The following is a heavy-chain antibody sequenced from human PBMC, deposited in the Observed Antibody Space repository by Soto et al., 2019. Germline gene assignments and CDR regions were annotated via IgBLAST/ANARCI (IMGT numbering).Heavy chain of an antibody. CDR1: GGSFSGHY. V-gene: IGHV4-34*01. D-gene: IGHD3-16*01. Sequence: QVQLQQWGAGLLKPSETLSLTCAVYGGSFSGHYWTWLRQPPGKGLEWIGEINRGGSTNYNPSRRSRGAISVDTFKNEFCLKLSSVPAADTAVYYCARGGVDYLWGALNYWGQGTLVTVSS. CDR2: INRGGST. J-gene: IGHJ4*02. CDR3: ARGGVDYLWGALNY.